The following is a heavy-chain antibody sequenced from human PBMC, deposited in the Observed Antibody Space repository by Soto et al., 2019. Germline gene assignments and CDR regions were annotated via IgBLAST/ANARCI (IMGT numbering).Heavy chain of an antibody. CDR2: IIPTFGTA. J-gene: IGHJ4*01. D-gene: IGHD1-26*01. V-gene: IGHV1-69*06. CDR3: ASIILGATTCFDY. CDR1: GGTFGSYA. Sequence: SLQVTGKAYGGTFGSYAISWVRQAPVQGLEWMGGIIPTFGTANYAQKFQGRVTLTADKSTSTAYMDLSSLRSSETPVFYCASIILGATTCFDYQGHVTLVTDS.